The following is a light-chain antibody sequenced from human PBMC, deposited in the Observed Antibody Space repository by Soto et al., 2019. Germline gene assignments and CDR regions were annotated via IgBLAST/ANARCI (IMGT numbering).Light chain of an antibody. CDR1: QSVGSSY. V-gene: IGKV3-20*01. CDR3: QQYSGSPWT. J-gene: IGKJ1*01. CDR2: GAS. Sequence: EIVLTQSPGTLSLSPGERATLSCRASQSVGSSYLAWYQQKPGQAPRLLIYGASSRATGIPDRFSGSGSGTDFTLTISRLEPEDCAVYYCQQYSGSPWTVGQGTKVEIK.